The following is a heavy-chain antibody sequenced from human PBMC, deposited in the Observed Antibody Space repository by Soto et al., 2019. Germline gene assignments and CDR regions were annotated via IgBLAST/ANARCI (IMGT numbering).Heavy chain of an antibody. CDR1: GFTFNNYA. J-gene: IGHJ4*02. CDR2: ISGSGGST. Sequence: HPGGSLRLSCAASGFTFNNYAMSWVRQAPGKGLAWVSSISGSGGSTYFEVSVKGRFTISRVHSKNTLYLQMNSLRAEDTAVYYCAKDRERSPHDSLGQGILVTVSS. D-gene: IGHD1-1*01. CDR3: AKDRERSPHDS. V-gene: IGHV3-23*01.